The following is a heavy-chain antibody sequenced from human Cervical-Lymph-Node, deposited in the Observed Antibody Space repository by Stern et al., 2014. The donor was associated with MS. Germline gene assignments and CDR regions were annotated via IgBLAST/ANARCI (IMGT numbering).Heavy chain of an antibody. CDR1: GGSISSSNW. Sequence: QVQLQESGPGLVKPSGTLSLTCAVSGGSISSSNWWSWVRQPPGKGLEWIGEIYHSGSTNYNPPPQRRLPITVDKSQNQVSLKLRSVAAADTAVYYCGGGSSVYGMDVWGQGTTVTVSS. V-gene: IGHV4-4*02. J-gene: IGHJ6*02. D-gene: IGHD6-13*01. CDR3: GGGSSVYGMDV. CDR2: IYHSGST.